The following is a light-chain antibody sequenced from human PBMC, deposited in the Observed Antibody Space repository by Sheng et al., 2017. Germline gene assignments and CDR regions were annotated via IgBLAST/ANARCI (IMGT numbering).Light chain of an antibody. J-gene: IGKJ4*01. CDR3: QQCSIWPLT. Sequence: EIVLTQSPATLSLSPGERATLSCRASQYINNYLAWYQQKPGQPPRLLFYDASNRATGIPARFIGSGSGTDFTLTISSLEPEDSAVYYCQQCSIWPLTFGGGTNVEIK. CDR1: QYINNY. CDR2: DAS. V-gene: IGKV3-11*01.